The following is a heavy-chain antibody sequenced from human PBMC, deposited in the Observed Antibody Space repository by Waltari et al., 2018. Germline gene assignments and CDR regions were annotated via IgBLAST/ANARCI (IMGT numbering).Heavy chain of an antibody. CDR2: INHSGST. CDR1: GGSFSGYY. CDR3: AIAGGGIFGVVIRGFDY. J-gene: IGHJ4*02. D-gene: IGHD3-3*01. V-gene: IGHV4-34*01. Sequence: QVQLQQWGAGLLKPSETLSLTCAVYGGSFSGYYWSWIRQPPGKGLEWIGEINHSGSTNYNPSLKSRVTISVDTSKNQFSLKLSSVTAADTAVYYCAIAGGGIFGVVIRGFDYWGQGTLVTVSS.